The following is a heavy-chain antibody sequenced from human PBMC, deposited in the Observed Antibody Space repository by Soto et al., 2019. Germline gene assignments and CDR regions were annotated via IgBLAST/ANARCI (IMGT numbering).Heavy chain of an antibody. CDR2: ITSSSDTI. V-gene: IGHV3-48*02. Sequence: GGSLRLSCAASGFTFSSFHMNWVRQAPGRGLEWVAYITSSSDTIYYSDSVKGLFTISRDNGKNSLFLQMNSLRDEDTAVYYCARVVVVIPPGYYYAMDVWGQGTTVTVSS. D-gene: IGHD3-22*01. J-gene: IGHJ6*02. CDR1: GFTFSSFH. CDR3: ARVVVVIPPGYYYAMDV.